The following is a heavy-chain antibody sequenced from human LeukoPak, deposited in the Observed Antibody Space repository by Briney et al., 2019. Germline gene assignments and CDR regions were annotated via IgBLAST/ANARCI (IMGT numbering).Heavy chain of an antibody. CDR2: IFYSGST. Sequence: SETLSLTCTVSGGSVSGYYWNWIRQPPGKGLEWIGYIFYSGSTNYNPSLKSRATISLDTSKNLFSLKLSSVTAADTAVYYCARHATWIPGFDYWGQGTLVTVSS. CDR1: GGSVSGYY. V-gene: IGHV4-59*08. D-gene: IGHD5-12*01. J-gene: IGHJ4*02. CDR3: ARHATWIPGFDY.